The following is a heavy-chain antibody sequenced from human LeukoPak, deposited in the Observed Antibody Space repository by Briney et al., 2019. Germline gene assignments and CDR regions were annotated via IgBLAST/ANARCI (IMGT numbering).Heavy chain of an antibody. CDR2: ISGSGGST. D-gene: IGHD3-10*01. V-gene: IGHV3-23*01. CDR1: GFTFSSYA. CDR3: AKDSTYDYYGSGSYYNGPHDAFDI. Sequence: GGSLSLSCAASGFTFSSYAMSWVRQAPGKGLEWVSAISGSGGSTYYADSVKGRFTISRDNSKNTLYLQMNSLRAEDTAVYYCAKDSTYDYYGSGSYYNGPHDAFDIWGQGTMVTVSS. J-gene: IGHJ3*02.